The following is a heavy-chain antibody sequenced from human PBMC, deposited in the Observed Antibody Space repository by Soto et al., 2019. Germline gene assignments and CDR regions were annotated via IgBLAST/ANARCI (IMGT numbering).Heavy chain of an antibody. CDR2: ISSSSSYI. J-gene: IGHJ4*02. V-gene: IGHV3-21*01. CDR1: GFTFSSYS. Sequence: EVQLVESGGGLVKPGGSLRLSCAASGFTFSSYSMNWVRQAPGKGLEWVSSISSSSSYIYYADSVKGRFTISRDNAKNSLYLQMNSLRAEDTAVYYCARGGVVAATRDYWGQGTLVTVSS. CDR3: ARGGVVAATRDY. D-gene: IGHD2-15*01.